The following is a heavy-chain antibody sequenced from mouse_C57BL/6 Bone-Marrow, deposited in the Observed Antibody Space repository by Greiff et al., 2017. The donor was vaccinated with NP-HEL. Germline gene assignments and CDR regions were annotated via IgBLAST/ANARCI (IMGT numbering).Heavy chain of an antibody. Sequence: VQLQQSGAELVKPGASVKMSCKASGYTFTSYWITRVKQRPGQGLEWIGDIYPGSGSTNYNEKFKSKATLTVDTSSSTAYMQLSSLTSEDSAVYYCARSITTVVAKAYWGQGTLVTVSA. CDR1: GYTFTSYW. J-gene: IGHJ3*01. V-gene: IGHV1-55*01. CDR2: IYPGSGST. D-gene: IGHD1-1*01. CDR3: ARSITTVVAKAY.